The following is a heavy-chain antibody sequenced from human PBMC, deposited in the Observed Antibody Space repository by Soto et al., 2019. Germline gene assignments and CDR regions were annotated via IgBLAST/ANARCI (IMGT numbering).Heavy chain of an antibody. Sequence: GTSVKVSCKASGGTFSSYAISWVRQAPGQGLEWMGGIIPIFGTANYAQKFQGRVTITADESTSTAYMELSSLRSEDTAVYYCASSAGDMALLHQYYYGMDVWGQGTTVTVSS. CDR3: ASSAGDMALLHQYYYGMDV. CDR1: GGTFSSYA. D-gene: IGHD2-21*01. J-gene: IGHJ6*02. V-gene: IGHV1-69*13. CDR2: IIPIFGTA.